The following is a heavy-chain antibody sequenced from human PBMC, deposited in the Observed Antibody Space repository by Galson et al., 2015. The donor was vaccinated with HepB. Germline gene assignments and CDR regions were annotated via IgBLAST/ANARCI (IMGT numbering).Heavy chain of an antibody. V-gene: IGHV1-24*01. CDR2: FDPEDGET. CDR1: GYTLTELS. J-gene: IGHJ6*03. D-gene: IGHD3-10*01. Sequence: SLRVSCKVSGYTLTELSMHWVRQAPGKGLEWMGGFDPEDGETIYAQKFQGRVTMTEDTSTDTAYMELSSLRSEDTAVYYCATDETIRATGRSNAYYYYMDVWGKGTTVTVSS. CDR3: ATDETIRATGRSNAYYYYMDV.